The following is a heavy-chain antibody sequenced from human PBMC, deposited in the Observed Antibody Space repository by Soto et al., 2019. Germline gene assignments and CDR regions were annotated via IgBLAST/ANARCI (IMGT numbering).Heavy chain of an antibody. Sequence: QVQLQQWGAEVLKPSETLSLTCVVNGGSFSGYYWSWIRQPPGKGLEWIGEINDSGITDSNPSLESRDTISVDMSKTQFSLKLNSVTAADTAVYHCARGRSSVPDRRGIGYYGLDVWGQGTTVTVSS. D-gene: IGHD6-6*01. V-gene: IGHV4-34*01. CDR3: ARGRSSVPDRRGIGYYGLDV. CDR2: INDSGIT. J-gene: IGHJ6*02. CDR1: GGSFSGYY.